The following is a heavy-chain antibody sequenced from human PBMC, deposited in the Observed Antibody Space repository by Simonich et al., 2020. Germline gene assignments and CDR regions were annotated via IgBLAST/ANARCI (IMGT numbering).Heavy chain of an antibody. V-gene: IGHV1-8*03. CDR3: ARTYSGSYYYFDY. Sequence: QVQLVQSRAEVKKPGASVKVSCKASGYTFTSYDINWVRQATGQGLEWMERMNPNSGNTGYAQKVQGRVTITRNTSISTAYMELSSLRSEDTAVYYCARTYSGSYYYFDYWGQGTLVTVSS. J-gene: IGHJ4*02. CDR1: GYTFTSYD. CDR2: MNPNSGNT. D-gene: IGHD1-26*01.